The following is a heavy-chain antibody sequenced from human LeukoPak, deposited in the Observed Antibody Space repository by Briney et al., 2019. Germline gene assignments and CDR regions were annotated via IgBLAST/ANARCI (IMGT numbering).Heavy chain of an antibody. D-gene: IGHD6-13*01. CDR3: ARVFGRSWYEGALDY. Sequence: GGSLRLSCAASGFTFSSYAMHWVRQAPGKGLEWVAVISYDGSNKYYADSVKGRFTISRDNSKNTLYLQMNSLRAEDTAVYYCARVFGRSWYEGALDYWGQGTLVTVSS. J-gene: IGHJ4*02. V-gene: IGHV3-30*04. CDR2: ISYDGSNK. CDR1: GFTFSSYA.